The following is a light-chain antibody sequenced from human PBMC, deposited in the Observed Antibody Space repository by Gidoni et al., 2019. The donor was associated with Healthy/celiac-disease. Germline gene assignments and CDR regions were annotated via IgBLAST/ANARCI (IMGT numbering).Light chain of an antibody. V-gene: IGKV3-15*01. CDR3: QQYNNWPPLT. CDR2: GAS. Sequence: EIVMTQSPATLSVSPGERATLSCRASQGVSSNLAWYQQKPGQAPRLLIYGASTRATGIPARFSGSGSGTEFTLTISSLQSEDFAVYYCQQYNNWPPLTFGGXTKVEIK. CDR1: QGVSSN. J-gene: IGKJ4*01.